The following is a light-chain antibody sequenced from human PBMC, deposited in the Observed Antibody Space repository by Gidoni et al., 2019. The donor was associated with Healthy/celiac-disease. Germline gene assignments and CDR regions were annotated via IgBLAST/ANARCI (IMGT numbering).Light chain of an antibody. J-gene: IGKJ2*01. CDR2: KAS. V-gene: IGKV1-5*03. CDR3: QQYNSYSMYT. Sequence: DIQMTQSPSTLSASVGDRVTITCRASQSISSWFAWYQQKPGKAPKLLIYKASSLESGVPSRFSGSGSGTEFTLTISSLQPDDFATYYCQQYNSYSMYTFGQXTKLEIK. CDR1: QSISSW.